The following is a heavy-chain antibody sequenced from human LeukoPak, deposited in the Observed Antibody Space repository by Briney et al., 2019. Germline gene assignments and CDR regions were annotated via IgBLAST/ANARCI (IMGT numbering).Heavy chain of an antibody. CDR2: ISAYNGNT. CDR1: GYTFTGYY. V-gene: IGHV1-18*04. CDR3: ARAEEYYDILTGYYTTPNYGMDV. J-gene: IGHJ6*02. D-gene: IGHD3-9*01. Sequence: ASVKVSCKASGYTFTGYYMHWVRQAPGQGLEWMGWISAYNGNTNYAQKLQGRVTMTTDTSTSTAYMELRSLRSDDTAVYYCARAEEYYDILTGYYTTPNYGMDVWGQGTTVTVSS.